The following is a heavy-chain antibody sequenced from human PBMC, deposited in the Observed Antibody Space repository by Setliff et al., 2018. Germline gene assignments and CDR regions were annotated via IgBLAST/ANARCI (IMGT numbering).Heavy chain of an antibody. Sequence: SETLSLTCSVSGGSIGSGSYYWGWIRQPPRKGLEWMGSIHYSGSTYYNPSLKSRVTISVDTSKNQFTLKLDSVIVADTAVYYCASNPFNRGHPYYFDYWGQGTLVTVSS. V-gene: IGHV4-39*01. CDR3: ASNPFNRGHPYYFDY. CDR2: IHYSGST. D-gene: IGHD3-3*02. CDR1: GGSIGSGSYY. J-gene: IGHJ4*02.